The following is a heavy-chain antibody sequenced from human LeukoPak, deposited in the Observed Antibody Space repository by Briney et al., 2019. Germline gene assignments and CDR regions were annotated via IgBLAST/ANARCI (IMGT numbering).Heavy chain of an antibody. CDR1: GGSISSGSYY. CDR2: IYTSGST. CDR3: ARGGLRRRFDP. Sequence: SETLSLTCTVSGGSISSGSYYWSWIRQPAGKGLEWIGRIYTSGSTNYNPSLKSRVTISVDTSKNQFSLKLSSVTAADTAVYYCARGGLRRRFDPWGQGTLVTVSS. V-gene: IGHV4-61*02. D-gene: IGHD5-12*01. J-gene: IGHJ5*02.